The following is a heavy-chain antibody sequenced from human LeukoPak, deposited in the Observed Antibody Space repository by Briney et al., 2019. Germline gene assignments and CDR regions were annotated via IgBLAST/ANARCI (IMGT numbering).Heavy chain of an antibody. V-gene: IGHV4-39*01. J-gene: IGHJ3*01. CDR3: ARTYGDYDDAFDV. CDR2: IYYSGST. Sequence: SETLSLTCTVSGGSISSSTYYWGWIRQPPGKGLEWIGSIYYSGSTYNNPSLKSRVTIFVDTSKNQFSLKLSSGTATDTAVYYCARTYGDYDDAFDVWGQGTMVTVSS. D-gene: IGHD4-17*01. CDR1: GGSISSSTYY.